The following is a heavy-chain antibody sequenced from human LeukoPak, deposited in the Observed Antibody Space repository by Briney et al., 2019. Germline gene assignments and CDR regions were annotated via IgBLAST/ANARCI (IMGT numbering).Heavy chain of an antibody. CDR2: IYSGGST. CDR1: GFTFSSYA. V-gene: IGHV3-66*01. CDR3: AREGLTGTTENDY. J-gene: IGHJ4*02. D-gene: IGHD1-20*01. Sequence: HPGGSLRLSCAASGFTFSSYAMSWVRQAPGKGLEWVSVIYSGGSTYYADSVKGRFTISRDNSKNTLYLQMNSLRAEDTAVYYCAREGLTGTTENDYWGQGTLVTVSS.